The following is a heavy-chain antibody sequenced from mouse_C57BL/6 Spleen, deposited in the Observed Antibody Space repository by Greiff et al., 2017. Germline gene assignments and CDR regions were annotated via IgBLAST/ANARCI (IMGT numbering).Heavy chain of an antibody. D-gene: IGHD2-5*01. J-gene: IGHJ3*01. CDR2: IDPEDGDT. CDR1: GFNIKDYY. Sequence: VQLQQSGAELVRPGASVKLSCTASGFNIKDYYMHWVKQRPEQGLEWIGRIDPEDGDTEYAPKFQGKATMTADTSSNTAYLQLSSLSSEDTAVYYCTTSYYSNSFAYWGQGTLVTVSA. V-gene: IGHV14-1*01. CDR3: TTSYYSNSFAY.